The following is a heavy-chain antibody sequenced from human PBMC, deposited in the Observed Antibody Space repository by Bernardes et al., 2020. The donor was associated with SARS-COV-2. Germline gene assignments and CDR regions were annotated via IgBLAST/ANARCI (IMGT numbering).Heavy chain of an antibody. D-gene: IGHD2-21*01. CDR2: IRSKANSYAT. Sequence: GGSLRLSCVVSGFTFSSHSMNWVRKASGKGLEWVGRIRSKANSYATAYAASVKGRFTISRDDSKNTAYLQMNSLKTENTAVYYCTTDGFTVVVIAPDSFDIWGQGTMVTVSS. CDR3: TTDGFTVVVIAPDSFDI. J-gene: IGHJ3*02. CDR1: GFTFSSHS. V-gene: IGHV3-73*01.